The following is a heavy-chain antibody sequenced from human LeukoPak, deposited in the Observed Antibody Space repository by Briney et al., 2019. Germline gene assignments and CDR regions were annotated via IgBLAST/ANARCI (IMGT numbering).Heavy chain of an antibody. J-gene: IGHJ3*02. CDR3: AREGAFDI. CDR2: IYTSGST. CDR1: GGSISSGSYY. V-gene: IGHV4-61*02. Sequence: SETLSLTCTVSGGSISSGSYYWSWIRQPAGKGLEWIGRIYTSGSTNYNPSLKSRVTISVDTSKNQFSLKLSSVTAADTAVYYCAREGAFDIWGQGTMVTVSS.